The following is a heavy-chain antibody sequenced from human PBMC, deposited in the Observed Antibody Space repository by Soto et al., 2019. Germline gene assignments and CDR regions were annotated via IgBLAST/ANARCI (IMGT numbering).Heavy chain of an antibody. CDR2: IIPIFGTA. CDR3: ARGTGQAIFGVVPYFDY. D-gene: IGHD3-3*01. Sequence: ASVKVSCKASGGTFSSYAISWVRQAPGQGLEWMGGIIPIFGTANYAQKFQGRVTITADKSTSTAYMELSSLRSEDTAVYYCARGTGQAIFGVVPYFDYWGQGTLVTVSS. V-gene: IGHV1-69*06. CDR1: GGTFSSYA. J-gene: IGHJ4*02.